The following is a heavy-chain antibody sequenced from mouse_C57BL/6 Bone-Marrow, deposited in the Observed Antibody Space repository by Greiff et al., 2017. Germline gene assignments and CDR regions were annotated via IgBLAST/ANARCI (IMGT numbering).Heavy chain of an antibody. CDR3: AREAY. Sequence: VQLQESGAELVRPGASVKLSCKASGYTFTDYYINWVKQRPGQGLEWIARIYPGSGNTYYNEKFKGKATLTAEKSSSTAYMQLSSLTSEDSAVYFCAREAYWGQGTLVTVSA. CDR2: IYPGSGNT. J-gene: IGHJ3*01. CDR1: GYTFTDYY. V-gene: IGHV1-76*01.